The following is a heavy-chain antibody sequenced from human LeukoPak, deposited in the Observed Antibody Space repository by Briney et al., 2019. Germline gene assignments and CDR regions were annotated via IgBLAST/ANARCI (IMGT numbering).Heavy chain of an antibody. D-gene: IGHD3-16*02. CDR1: GGTFSSYA. CDR2: IIPIFGTA. V-gene: IGHV1-69*13. CDR3: AVLMITFGGVIVNIDY. J-gene: IGHJ4*02. Sequence: ASVTVSCKASGGTFSSYAISWVRQAPGQGLEWMGGIIPIFGTANYAQKFQGRVTITADESTSTAYMELSSPRSEDTAVYYCAVLMITFGGVIVNIDYWGQGTLVTVSS.